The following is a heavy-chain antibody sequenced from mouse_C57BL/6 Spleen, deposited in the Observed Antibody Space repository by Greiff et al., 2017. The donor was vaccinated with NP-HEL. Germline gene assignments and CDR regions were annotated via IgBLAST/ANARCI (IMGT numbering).Heavy chain of an antibody. D-gene: IGHD1-1*01. Sequence: VQLQQSGAELVKPGASVKLSCTASGFNIKDYYMHWVKQRTEQGLEWIGRIDPEDGETKYAPKFPGKATIPADTSSNTAYLQLSSLTSEDSAVYYCARDGSSYVGAMDYWGQGTSVTVSS. J-gene: IGHJ4*01. V-gene: IGHV14-2*01. CDR3: ARDGSSYVGAMDY. CDR1: GFNIKDYY. CDR2: IDPEDGET.